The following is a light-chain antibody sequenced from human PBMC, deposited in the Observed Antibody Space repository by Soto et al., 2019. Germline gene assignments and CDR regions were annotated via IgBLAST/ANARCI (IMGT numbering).Light chain of an antibody. CDR3: QQYVRAFRS. CDR1: QSISTW. CDR2: KAS. J-gene: IGKJ1*01. Sequence: DIQMTQSPSTLSVSVGDRVTITCRASQSISTWLAWYQQKPGTAPKLLIYKASSLQSGVPSRFSGSGSGTEFTLTISSLQPDDFATYYCQQYVRAFRSFGQGTKV. V-gene: IGKV1-5*03.